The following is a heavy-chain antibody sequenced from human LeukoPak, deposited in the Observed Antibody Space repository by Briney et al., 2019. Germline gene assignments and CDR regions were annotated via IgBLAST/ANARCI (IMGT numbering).Heavy chain of an antibody. D-gene: IGHD6-13*01. J-gene: IGHJ4*02. CDR3: AEVQSIAAAGTPFDY. V-gene: IGHV3-30*18. Sequence: GGSLRLSCAASGFTFSSYGMHWVRQAPGKGLEWVAVISYDGSNKYYADSVKGRFTISRDNSKNTLYLQMNSLRAEDTAVYYCAEVQSIAAAGTPFDYWGQGTLVTVSS. CDR1: GFTFSSYG. CDR2: ISYDGSNK.